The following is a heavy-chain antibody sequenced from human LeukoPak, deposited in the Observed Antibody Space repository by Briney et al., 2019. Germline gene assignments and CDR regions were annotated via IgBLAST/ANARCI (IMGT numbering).Heavy chain of an antibody. CDR1: GYTFTSYG. D-gene: IGHD3-22*01. CDR3: ARDLIGDSSGWSLDI. Sequence: ASVKVSCKASGYTFTSYGISWMRQAPGQGLEWMGWISAYNGNTNYAQKLQGRVTMTTDTSTSTAYMELRSLRSDDTAVYYCARDLIGDSSGWSLDIWGQGTMVTVSS. J-gene: IGHJ3*02. V-gene: IGHV1-18*01. CDR2: ISAYNGNT.